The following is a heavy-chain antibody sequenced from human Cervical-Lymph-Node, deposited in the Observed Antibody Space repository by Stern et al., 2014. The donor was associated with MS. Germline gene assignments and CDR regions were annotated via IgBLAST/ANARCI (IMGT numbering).Heavy chain of an antibody. V-gene: IGHV1-69*09. Sequence: QVQLGQSGAEVKKPGSSVKVSCKASGGTFSTYAISWVRQAPGKGLEWMGRIIPILVIRNYAQKFQGRVTITADKSTSTAYMELSSLRSEDTAVYYCARERGSGSYVDYWGQGTLVTVSS. CDR1: GGTFSTYA. D-gene: IGHD3-10*01. CDR3: ARERGSGSYVDY. J-gene: IGHJ4*02. CDR2: IIPILVIR.